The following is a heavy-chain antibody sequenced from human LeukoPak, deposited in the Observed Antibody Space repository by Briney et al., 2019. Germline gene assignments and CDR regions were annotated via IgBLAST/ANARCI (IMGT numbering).Heavy chain of an antibody. CDR1: GFTFSSYA. Sequence: GGCLRLSCAASGFTFSSYAMGWVRQAPGKGVEWGSAICGSGGSTYYAYSVKGRFTISRDNSKNTLYLQMNSLRDEDTAVYYCAKAPFDSSGYYYHYWGQGTLVTVSS. CDR2: ICGSGGST. V-gene: IGHV3-23*01. J-gene: IGHJ4*02. CDR3: AKAPFDSSGYYYHY. D-gene: IGHD3-22*01.